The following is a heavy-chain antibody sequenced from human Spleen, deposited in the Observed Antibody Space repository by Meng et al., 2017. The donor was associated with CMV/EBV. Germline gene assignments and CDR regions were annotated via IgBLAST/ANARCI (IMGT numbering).Heavy chain of an antibody. CDR2: IRSKAYGETA. J-gene: IGHJ6*02. V-gene: IGHV3-49*04. CDR3: ARDVTYHDVVTTYFYYYGMDV. D-gene: IGHD3-9*01. Sequence: GESLKISCTGSKFTFGDYGVSWVRQAPGKGLEWVGFIRSKAYGETAEYAASVKGRFTISRDDSESIAYLQMSSLTTEDTAVYYCARDVTYHDVVTTYFYYYGMDVWGQGTTVTVSS. CDR1: KFTFGDYG.